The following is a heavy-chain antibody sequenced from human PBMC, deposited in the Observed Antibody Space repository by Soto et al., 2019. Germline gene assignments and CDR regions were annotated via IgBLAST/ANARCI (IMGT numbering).Heavy chain of an antibody. Sequence: GESLKISCKGSGYSFTSYWIGWVRQMPGKGLEWMGIFYPGDSDTRYSPSFQGQVTISADKSISTAYLQWSSLKASDTALYYCATHTSTYYDFWSGYSSGYYYGMDVWGQGTTVTVSS. CDR1: GYSFTSYW. CDR2: FYPGDSDT. CDR3: ATHTSTYYDFWSGYSSGYYYGMDV. D-gene: IGHD3-3*01. J-gene: IGHJ6*02. V-gene: IGHV5-51*01.